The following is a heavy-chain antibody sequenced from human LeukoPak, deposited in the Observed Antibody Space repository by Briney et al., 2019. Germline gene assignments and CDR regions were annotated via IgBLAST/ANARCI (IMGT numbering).Heavy chain of an antibody. D-gene: IGHD4-17*01. CDR2: INTNTGNP. CDR3: AREIRGDYDSWYYYYGMDV. Sequence: ASVKVSCKASGYTFTSHAMNWVRQAPGQGLEWMGWINTNTGNPTYAQGFTGRFVFSLDTSVSTAYLQISSLKAKDTAVYYCAREIRGDYDSWYYYYGMDVWGQGTTVTVSS. J-gene: IGHJ6*02. V-gene: IGHV7-4-1*02. CDR1: GYTFTSHA.